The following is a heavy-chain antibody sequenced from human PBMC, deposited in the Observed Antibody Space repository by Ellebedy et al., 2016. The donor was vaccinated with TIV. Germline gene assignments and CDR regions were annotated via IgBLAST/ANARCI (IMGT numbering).Heavy chain of an antibody. D-gene: IGHD2-15*01. Sequence: GGSLRLSXAASGFTFGGYTMAWVRQAPGKGLEWVSTVSHGGDSTYYADSVKGRFTISRDNAKNSVYLQMNSLTADDTAMYYCARDYEYCSGESCYSYWYFGLWGRGTLVTVSS. CDR2: VSHGGDST. J-gene: IGHJ2*01. CDR1: GFTFGGYT. CDR3: ARDYEYCSGESCYSYWYFGL. V-gene: IGHV3-23*01.